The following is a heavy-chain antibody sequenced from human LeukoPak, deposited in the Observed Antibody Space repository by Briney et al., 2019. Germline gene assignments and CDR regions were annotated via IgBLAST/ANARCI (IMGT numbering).Heavy chain of an antibody. V-gene: IGHV3-74*01. CDR3: VRDLGSGWSPDY. D-gene: IGHD6-19*01. CDR2: VNSGARSR. J-gene: IGHJ4*02. Sequence: GGSLRLSCATSGFTFSDYWMHWVRQAPGKGLVWVSHVNSGARSRNYADSVKGRFTISRDDAKNTLYLQMNSLRAEDTAVYYCVRDLGSGWSPDYWGQGTLVTVSS. CDR1: GFTFSDYW.